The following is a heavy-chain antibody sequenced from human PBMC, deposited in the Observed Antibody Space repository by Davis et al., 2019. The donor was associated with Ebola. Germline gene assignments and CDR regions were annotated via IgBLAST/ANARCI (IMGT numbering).Heavy chain of an antibody. J-gene: IGHJ6*02. Sequence: MPSETLSLTCTVSGGSISSGGYYWSWIRQPPGKGLEWIGYIYYSGSTNYNPSLKSRVTISVDTSKNQFSLKLSSVTAADTAVYYCARARLRGYYGSGSPPLYYYYGMDVWGQGTTVTVSS. D-gene: IGHD3-10*01. V-gene: IGHV4-61*08. CDR3: ARARLRGYYGSGSPPLYYYYGMDV. CDR1: GGSISSGGYY. CDR2: IYYSGST.